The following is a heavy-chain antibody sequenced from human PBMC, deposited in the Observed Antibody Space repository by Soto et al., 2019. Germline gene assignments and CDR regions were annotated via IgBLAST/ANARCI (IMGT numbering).Heavy chain of an antibody. D-gene: IGHD3-22*01. CDR2: ISSDGNDN. V-gene: IGHV3-30-3*01. CDR1: GFTFHTYA. J-gene: IGHJ4*02. Sequence: GGSLRLSCAASGFTFHTYAMHWVRQAPGKGLEWVTSISSDGNDNYYTDSARGRFTISRDNSENTVYLEKRNLGTEDTAIYFCARGPNCYDNTGYFGHWGQGTLVTVSS. CDR3: ARGPNCYDNTGYFGH.